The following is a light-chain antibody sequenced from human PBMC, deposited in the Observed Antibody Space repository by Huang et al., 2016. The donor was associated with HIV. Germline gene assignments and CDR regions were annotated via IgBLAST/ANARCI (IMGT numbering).Light chain of an antibody. CDR1: QSTSSS. CDR3: QQSYSTPRT. CDR2: AAS. V-gene: IGKV1-39*01. Sequence: DIQMTQSPSSLSASVGDRVTITCRASQSTSSSLSWYQQKPGEAPKLLVYAASSLQSGVPSRFSGSGSGTDFTLTISSLQPEDFATYYCQQSYSTPRTFGQGTKLEIK. J-gene: IGKJ2*01.